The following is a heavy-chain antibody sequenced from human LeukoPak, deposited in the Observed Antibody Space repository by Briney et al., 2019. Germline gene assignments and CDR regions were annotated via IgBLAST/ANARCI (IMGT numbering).Heavy chain of an antibody. CDR3: ARAYYDYVWGSYRYLHFDY. D-gene: IGHD3-16*02. J-gene: IGHJ4*02. Sequence: GGSLRLSCAASGFIFSSFWVSWVRQAPGKGLEWVANIKQDGSEKYYVDSVKGRFTISRDNAKNSLYLQMNSLRAEDTAVYYCARAYYDYVWGSYRYLHFDYWGQGTLVTVSS. V-gene: IGHV3-7*01. CDR2: IKQDGSEK. CDR1: GFIFSSFW.